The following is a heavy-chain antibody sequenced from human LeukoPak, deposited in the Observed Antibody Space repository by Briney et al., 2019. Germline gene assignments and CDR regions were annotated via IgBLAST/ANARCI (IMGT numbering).Heavy chain of an antibody. CDR1: GFSFTTYW. V-gene: IGHV3-7*01. CDR2: IKQDGTEK. D-gene: IGHD3-10*01. Sequence: GGSLRLSCAASGFSFTTYWMGWVRQAPGKGLEWVANIKQDGTEKYYVDSVKGRFTISRDNAKNSLYLQMNNLRVEDTAVYYCAKLAKYFYGSETYYFFEHWGQGTPVTASS. J-gene: IGHJ4*02. CDR3: AKLAKYFYGSETYYFFEH.